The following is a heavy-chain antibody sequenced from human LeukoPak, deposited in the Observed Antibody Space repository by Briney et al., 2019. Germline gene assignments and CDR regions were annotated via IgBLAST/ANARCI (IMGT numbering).Heavy chain of an antibody. CDR1: GFTFSDYY. V-gene: IGHV3-11*01. CDR2: ISSSGRTI. Sequence: TGGSLRLSCAASGFTFSDYYMSWIRQAPGKGLEWVPYISSSGRTIYYADSVKGRFTISRDNAKNSLHLQMNSLRAEDTAVYYCARAYDKLGYCSVGSCDYWGQGTLDSVFS. J-gene: IGHJ4*02. D-gene: IGHD2-15*01. CDR3: ARAYDKLGYCSVGSCDY.